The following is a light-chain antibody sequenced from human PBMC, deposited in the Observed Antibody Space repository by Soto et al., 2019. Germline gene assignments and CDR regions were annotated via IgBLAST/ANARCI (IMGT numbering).Light chain of an antibody. CDR3: CSSAGSNTHVV. V-gene: IGLV2-11*01. CDR2: DVT. CDR1: SSDVGAYNC. Sequence: QSALTHPRSVSGSPGQSFTISCTGTSSDVGAYNCVSWYQQHPGKAPRLMIYDVTKRPSGVPDRFSGSKSGSTASLTISGLQAEDESDYYCCSSAGSNTHVVFGGGTKLTVL. J-gene: IGLJ2*01.